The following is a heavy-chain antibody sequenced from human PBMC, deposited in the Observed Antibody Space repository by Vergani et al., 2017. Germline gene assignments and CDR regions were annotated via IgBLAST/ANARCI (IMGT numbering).Heavy chain of an antibody. CDR2: IWYDGSNK. CDR1: GFTFSSYG. J-gene: IGHJ4*02. D-gene: IGHD3-9*01. V-gene: IGHV3-33*01. CDR3: ARGLTYYDILY. Sequence: QVQLVESGGGVVQPGRSLRLSCAASGFTFSSYGMHWVRQAPGKGLEWVAVIWYDGSNKYYADSVKGRFTISRDNTKNSLYLQMNSLRAEDTAVYYCARGLTYYDILYWGQGTLVTVSS.